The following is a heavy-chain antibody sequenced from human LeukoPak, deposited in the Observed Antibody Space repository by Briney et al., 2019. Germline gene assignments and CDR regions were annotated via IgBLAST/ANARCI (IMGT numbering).Heavy chain of an antibody. CDR2: INSDGSST. D-gene: IGHD1-26*01. CDR3: AKLSRTYYEAGAFDI. V-gene: IGHV3-74*01. J-gene: IGHJ3*02. CDR1: GFTFSSYW. Sequence: QSGGSLRLSCAASGFTFSSYWMSWVRQAPGKGLEWVSRINSDGSSTTYADSVKGRFTISRENAKNTLYLQMNSLRAEDTAVYYCAKLSRTYYEAGAFDIWGQGTMVTVSS.